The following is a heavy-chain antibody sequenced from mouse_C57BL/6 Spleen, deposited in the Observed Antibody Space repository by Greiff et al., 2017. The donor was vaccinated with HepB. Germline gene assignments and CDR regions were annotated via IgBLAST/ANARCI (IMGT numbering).Heavy chain of an antibody. Sequence: QVQLQQSGAELVRPGTSVKLSCKASGYTFTSYWMHWVKQRPGQGLEWIGVIDPSDSYTNYNQKFKGKATLTVDTSSSTAYMQLSSLTSEDSAVYYCARNYLYYYGSAWFAYWGQGTLVTVSA. CDR2: IDPSDSYT. CDR1: GYTFTSYW. J-gene: IGHJ3*01. D-gene: IGHD1-1*01. CDR3: ARNYLYYYGSAWFAY. V-gene: IGHV1-59*01.